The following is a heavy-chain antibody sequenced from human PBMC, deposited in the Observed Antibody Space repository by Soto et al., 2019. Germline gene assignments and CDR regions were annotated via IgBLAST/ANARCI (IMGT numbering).Heavy chain of an antibody. J-gene: IGHJ4*02. V-gene: IGHV3-23*01. D-gene: IGHD1-1*01. Sequence: EVQLLESGGGWVQRGGSLKLSCAVSGFSISEYGVTWVRQPPGKGLYWVSGFSGGRGGTFYADSVRGRFTISRDDSRNMVYLQMASLGVEDTAVYYCVKWKGFGDSWGQGTVVTVSS. CDR3: VKWKGFGDS. CDR1: GFSISEYG. CDR2: FSGGRGGT.